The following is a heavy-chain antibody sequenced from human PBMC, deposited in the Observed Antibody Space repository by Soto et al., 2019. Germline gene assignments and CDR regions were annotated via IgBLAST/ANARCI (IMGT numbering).Heavy chain of an antibody. Sequence: EVQLLESGGGLVQPGGSLRLSCAASGFTFTSYAMNWVRLAPGKGLEWVSAISGTGYNTYYADSVKGRFTISRDNTKNTLYLQMNSLRAEDTAVYYCAKAVFSSSWSPTYFDYWGQGTLVTVSS. J-gene: IGHJ4*02. CDR1: GFTFTSYA. D-gene: IGHD6-13*01. CDR2: ISGTGYNT. CDR3: AKAVFSSSWSPTYFDY. V-gene: IGHV3-23*01.